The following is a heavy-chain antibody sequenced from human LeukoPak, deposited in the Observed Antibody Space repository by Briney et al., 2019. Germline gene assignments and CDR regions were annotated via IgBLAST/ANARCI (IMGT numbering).Heavy chain of an antibody. CDR2: FDPEDGET. V-gene: IGHV1-24*01. CDR3: ATLGAAEGWYFDL. Sequence: ASVKVSCKVSGYTLTELSMHWVRQAPGKGLEWMGDFDPEDGETIYAQKFQGRVTMTEDTSTDTAYMELSSLRSEDTAVYYCATLGAAEGWYFDLWGRGTLVTVSS. CDR1: GYTLTELS. D-gene: IGHD4/OR15-4a*01. J-gene: IGHJ2*01.